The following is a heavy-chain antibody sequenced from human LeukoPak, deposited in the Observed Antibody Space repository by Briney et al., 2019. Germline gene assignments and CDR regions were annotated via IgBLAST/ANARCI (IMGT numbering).Heavy chain of an antibody. D-gene: IGHD1-26*01. CDR2: INSDGSST. V-gene: IGHV3-74*01. J-gene: IGHJ4*02. Sequence: PGGSLRLSCAASGFTFSSYWMHWVRQAPGKGLVWVSRINSDGSSTSYADSVKGRFTISRDNAKNTLYLQMNSLRAEDTAVYYCASGSGSYYSDFDYWGQGTLVTVSS. CDR3: ASGSGSYYSDFDY. CDR1: GFTFSSYW.